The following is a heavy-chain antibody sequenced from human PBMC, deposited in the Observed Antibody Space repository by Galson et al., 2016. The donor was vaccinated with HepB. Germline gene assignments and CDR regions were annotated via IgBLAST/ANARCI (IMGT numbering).Heavy chain of an antibody. CDR2: IRSRPYGGTT. V-gene: IGHV3-49*04. Sequence: SLRLSCAASGFTFSDYSMTWVRQAPGKGLEWLGFIRSRPYGGTTEYAASMKGRFSISRDDSKHIAYLQMRSLKTEDTGVYYCIRDFDYYGSGSYDYWGQGTQVTVSS. CDR1: GFTFSDYS. CDR3: IRDFDYYGSGSYDY. J-gene: IGHJ4*02. D-gene: IGHD3-10*01.